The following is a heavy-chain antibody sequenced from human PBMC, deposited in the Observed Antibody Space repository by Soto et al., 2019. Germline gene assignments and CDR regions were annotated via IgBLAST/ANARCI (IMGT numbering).Heavy chain of an antibody. Sequence: PGESLKISCKGSCYRFTRYWIGWVRQMPGKGLEWMGIIYPGDSDTRYNPSFQGQVTISADKSISTAYLQWSSLKASDTAMYYCARHETTMVHTFDYWGQGTLVTVSS. D-gene: IGHD3-10*01. CDR3: ARHETTMVHTFDY. CDR2: IYPGDSDT. J-gene: IGHJ4*02. V-gene: IGHV5-51*01. CDR1: CYRFTRYW.